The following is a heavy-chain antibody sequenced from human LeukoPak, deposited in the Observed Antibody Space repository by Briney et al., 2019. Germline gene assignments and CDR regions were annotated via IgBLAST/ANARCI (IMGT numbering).Heavy chain of an antibody. J-gene: IGHJ6*03. V-gene: IGHV1-69*05. D-gene: IGHD3-3*01. CDR1: GGTFSSYA. CDR3: ARVSAWNGATRHSMDV. CDR2: IIPIFGTA. Sequence: ASVKVSCKASGGTFSSYAISWVRQAPGQGLEWMGGIIPIFGTANYAQKFQGRVTITTDDSTSTAYMELSSLRSEDTPVYYCARVSAWNGATRHSMDVWGKGTTVTVSS.